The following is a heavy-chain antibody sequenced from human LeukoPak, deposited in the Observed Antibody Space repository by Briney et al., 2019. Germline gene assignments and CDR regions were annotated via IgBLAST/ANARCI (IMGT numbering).Heavy chain of an antibody. V-gene: IGHV3-30-3*01. CDR1: GFTFSSYA. CDR2: ISYDGSNK. D-gene: IGHD3-22*01. CDR3: ASQYYYDSSGYDRIA. J-gene: IGHJ5*02. Sequence: PGGSLRLSCAASGFTFSSYAMHWVRQAPGKGLEWVAVISYDGSNKYYADSVKGRFTISRDNSKNTLYLQMNSLRAEDTAVYYCASQYYYDSSGYDRIAWGQGTLVTVSS.